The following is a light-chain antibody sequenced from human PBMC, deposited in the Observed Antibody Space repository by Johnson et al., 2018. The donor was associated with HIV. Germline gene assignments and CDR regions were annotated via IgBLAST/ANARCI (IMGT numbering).Light chain of an antibody. CDR1: SSNIGNNY. CDR3: GTWDSSLSAYV. J-gene: IGLJ1*01. CDR2: ENN. V-gene: IGLV1-51*02. Sequence: SVLTQPPSVSAAPGQKVTISCSGSSSNIGNNYVSWYQQLPGTAPKLLIYENNKRPSGIPDRFSGSKSGTSATLGITGLQTGDEADYYCGTWDSSLSAYVFGPGTKVTVL.